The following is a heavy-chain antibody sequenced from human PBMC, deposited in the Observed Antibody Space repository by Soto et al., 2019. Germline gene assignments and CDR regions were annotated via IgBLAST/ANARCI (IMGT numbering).Heavy chain of an antibody. V-gene: IGHV4-31*03. Sequence: QVQLQESGPGLVKPSQTLSLTCTVSGGSISSGGYYWSWIRQHPGKGLEWIGYIYYSGSTYYNPSLRSRVTISVDTSKNQCSLKLSSVTVADTAVYYCARDTNRDYGDYDWYFDLWGRGTLVTVSS. CDR3: ARDTNRDYGDYDWYFDL. CDR2: IYYSGST. D-gene: IGHD4-17*01. J-gene: IGHJ2*01. CDR1: GGSISSGGYY.